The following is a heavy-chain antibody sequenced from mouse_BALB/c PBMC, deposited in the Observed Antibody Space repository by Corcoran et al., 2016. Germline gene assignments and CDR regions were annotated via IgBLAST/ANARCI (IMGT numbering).Heavy chain of an antibody. D-gene: IGHD2-4*01. CDR1: GFSLSTSDMG. CDR2: IYWDDDK. Sequence: QVTLKDSGPVILQPSQTLTVTCSFPGFSLSTSDMGVNWIRQPSGKGLEWLAHIYWDDDKRYNPTLKSRLTISKDTSSNQVFLEITSVCTADTATYYCARSMITTGNYYAMDYWGQGTSVTVSS. V-gene: IGHV8-12*01. J-gene: IGHJ4*01. CDR3: ARSMITTGNYYAMDY.